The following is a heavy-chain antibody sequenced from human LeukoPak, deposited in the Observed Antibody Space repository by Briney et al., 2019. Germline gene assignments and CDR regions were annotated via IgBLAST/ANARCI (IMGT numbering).Heavy chain of an antibody. Sequence: SQTLSLTCTVSGGSISSGSYFWSWIRQPAGKGLEWIGLIYTSGSTNYNPSLKSRLTISVDTSKNQFSLKLSSVTAADTAVYYCAKWEFDSWSGLGGTWFDPWGQGTLVTVSS. V-gene: IGHV4-61*02. J-gene: IGHJ5*02. CDR3: AKWEFDSWSGLGGTWFDP. CDR2: IYTSGST. D-gene: IGHD3-3*01. CDR1: GGSISSGSYF.